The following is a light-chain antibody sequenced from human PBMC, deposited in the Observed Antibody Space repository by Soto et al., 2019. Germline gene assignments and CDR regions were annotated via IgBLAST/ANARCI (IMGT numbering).Light chain of an antibody. Sequence: QSVLPQPASVSGSPGQSITISCTGTSSDVGGYNYVSWYQHHPGKAPKLMIYDVRNRPSGVSNRFSGSKSGNTASLTISGLQAEDEADYYCSSYTGSTTHVFGTGTKLTVL. V-gene: IGLV2-14*03. J-gene: IGLJ1*01. CDR3: SSYTGSTTHV. CDR1: SSDVGGYNY. CDR2: DVR.